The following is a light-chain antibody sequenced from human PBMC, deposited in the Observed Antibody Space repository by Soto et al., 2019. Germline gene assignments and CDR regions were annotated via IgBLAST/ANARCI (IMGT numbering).Light chain of an antibody. J-gene: IGKJ1*01. CDR2: AAS. CDR1: QGIRNE. Sequence: AIQMTQSPSSLSASVGDRVTITCRASQGIRNELGWYQQKPGQAPKLLIYAASSSQDGVPSRFSGSGSDTDFTLTISNLQPEDFATYYCLQDYNYPRTFGQGTKVEIK. CDR3: LQDYNYPRT. V-gene: IGKV1-6*01.